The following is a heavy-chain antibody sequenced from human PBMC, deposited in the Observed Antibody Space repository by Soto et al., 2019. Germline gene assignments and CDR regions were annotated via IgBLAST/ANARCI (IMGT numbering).Heavy chain of an antibody. Sequence: SETLSLTCTVSGGSISSSTYYWGWIRQPPGKGLEWIGMIYYSGSAYYNPSLKSRVTISIDTSKNQFSLKLSSVTAADTAVYYCARGSLRSAFDIWGQGTMVTVSS. D-gene: IGHD1-26*01. CDR3: ARGSLRSAFDI. CDR2: IYYSGSA. J-gene: IGHJ3*02. V-gene: IGHV4-39*07. CDR1: GGSISSSTYY.